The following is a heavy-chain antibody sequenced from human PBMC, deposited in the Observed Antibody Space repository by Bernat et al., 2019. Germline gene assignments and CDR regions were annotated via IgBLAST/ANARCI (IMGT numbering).Heavy chain of an antibody. Sequence: QVQLQESGPGLVKPSETLSLTCTVSGDSISSAYYWGWIRQLPGKGLEWIGSISHSGTTSYSPSLQSRVTISLDTSNNQFYLKLNSVTAADTAVYYCARDATSVTWDRGVKYDSWGQGTLVCVSS. V-gene: IGHV4-38-2*02. CDR1: GDSISSAYY. D-gene: IGHD3-10*01. CDR3: ARDATSVTWDRGVKYDS. J-gene: IGHJ4*02. CDR2: ISHSGTT.